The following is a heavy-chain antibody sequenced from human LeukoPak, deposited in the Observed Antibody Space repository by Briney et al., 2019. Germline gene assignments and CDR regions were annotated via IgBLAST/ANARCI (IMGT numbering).Heavy chain of an antibody. D-gene: IGHD3-3*01. V-gene: IGHV3-30*18. Sequence: AGGSLRLSCVTTGFTFSKYGMHWVRQAPGKGLEWVAVISYDGNNKYYADSVKGRFTISRDNSKNTLYLQMNSLGTEDSAIYYCGKGGGSSGYYTHLDSLGQGTLVTVPS. CDR3: GKGGGSSGYYTHLDS. CDR2: ISYDGNNK. J-gene: IGHJ4*02. CDR1: GFTFSKYG.